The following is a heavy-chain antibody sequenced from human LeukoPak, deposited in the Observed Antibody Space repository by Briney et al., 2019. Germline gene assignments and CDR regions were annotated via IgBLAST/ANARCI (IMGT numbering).Heavy chain of an antibody. D-gene: IGHD2-8*01. CDR1: GFTFNKYA. J-gene: IGHJ6*03. CDR2: ISSSGSYI. CDR3: ARGGMVYAMAYYMDV. Sequence: GGTLRLSCAASGFTFNKYAMSWVRQSPGKGLEWVSSISSSGSYIYYADSVKGRFTISRDNAKNSLYLQMNSLRAEDTAVYYCARGGMVYAMAYYMDVWGKGTTVTVSS. V-gene: IGHV3-21*01.